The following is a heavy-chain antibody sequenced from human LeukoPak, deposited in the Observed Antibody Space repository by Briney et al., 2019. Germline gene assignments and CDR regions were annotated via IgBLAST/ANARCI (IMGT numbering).Heavy chain of an antibody. J-gene: IGHJ3*02. CDR3: AREDYYDSSGYYPGAFDI. CDR2: ISSRSSYM. CDR1: GFTFITYS. D-gene: IGHD3-22*01. V-gene: IGHV3-21*01. Sequence: GGSLRLSCAASGFTFITYSMNWVRQAPGKGLEWVSSISSRSSYMYYADSVKGRFTISRDNAKNSLYLQMNSLRAEDTAVYYCAREDYYDSSGYYPGAFDIWGQGTMVTVSS.